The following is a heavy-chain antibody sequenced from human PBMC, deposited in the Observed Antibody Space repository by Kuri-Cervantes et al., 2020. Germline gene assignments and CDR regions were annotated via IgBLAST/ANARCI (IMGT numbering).Heavy chain of an antibody. J-gene: IGHJ4*02. D-gene: IGHD6-25*01. Sequence: GGSLRLSCAASGFTFNSYGLHWVRQAPGKGLEWVAFIRYDGSNKYYADSVKGRFSISRDNSKNTLYLQMNSLRAEDTAVYYCAKDSGTATLFDYWGQGTLVTVSS. V-gene: IGHV3-30*02. CDR3: AKDSGTATLFDY. CDR1: GFTFNSYG. CDR2: IRYDGSNK.